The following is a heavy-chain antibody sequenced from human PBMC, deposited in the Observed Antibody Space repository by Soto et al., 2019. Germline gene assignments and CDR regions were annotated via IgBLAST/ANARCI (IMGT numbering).Heavy chain of an antibody. J-gene: IGHJ4*02. V-gene: IGHV4-39*07. Sequence: SETLSLTCTVSGGSISSSSYYWGWIRQPPGKGLEWIGSINYSGSTYYNPSLKSRVTISVDTSKNQFSLKLSSVTAADTAVYYCARDPVGATYFDYWGQGALVTVSS. CDR3: ARDPVGATYFDY. CDR1: GGSISSSSYY. D-gene: IGHD1-26*01. CDR2: INYSGST.